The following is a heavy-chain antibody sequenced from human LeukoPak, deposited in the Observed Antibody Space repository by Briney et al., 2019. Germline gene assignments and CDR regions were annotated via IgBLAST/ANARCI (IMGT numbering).Heavy chain of an antibody. V-gene: IGHV3-20*04. D-gene: IGHD3-22*01. J-gene: IGHJ4*02. CDR1: GFTFDDYG. CDR3: AKAAILYYYDSSGYDVYYFDY. CDR2: INWNGGRT. Sequence: GGSLRLSCAAFGFTFDDYGMSWVRQVPGKGLEWVSGINWNGGRTGYADSVKGRFTISRDNAKNSLYLQMNSLRAEDTAVYYCAKAAILYYYDSSGYDVYYFDYWGQGTLVTVSS.